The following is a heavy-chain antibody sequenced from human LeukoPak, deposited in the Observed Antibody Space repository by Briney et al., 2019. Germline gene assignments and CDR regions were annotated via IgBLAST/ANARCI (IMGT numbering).Heavy chain of an antibody. CDR3: ARSVLRYFDWSDAFDI. Sequence: GGSLRLSCAASGITFSNYWIHWVRQAPGKGLVWVSRIKPDGSSTNYADSVKGRFTISRDNAKNTVFLQMNSLRAEDTAVYYCARSVLRYFDWSDAFDIWGQGTMVTVPS. J-gene: IGHJ3*02. CDR2: IKPDGSST. CDR1: GITFSNYW. V-gene: IGHV3-74*01. D-gene: IGHD3-9*01.